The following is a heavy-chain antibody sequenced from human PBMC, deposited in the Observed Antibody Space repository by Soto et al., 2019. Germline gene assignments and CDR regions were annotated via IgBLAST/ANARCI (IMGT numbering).Heavy chain of an antibody. CDR2: IIPIFGTT. J-gene: IGHJ6*02. Sequence: SVKVSCKASGGTFSSYAISWVRQAPGQGLEWMGGIIPIFGTTNYAQKFQGRVTITADESTSTAYMELSSLRSEDTAVYYCARGIVRYFDWSAVYYYYGMDVWGQGTTVTVSS. D-gene: IGHD3-9*01. V-gene: IGHV1-69*13. CDR1: GGTFSSYA. CDR3: ARGIVRYFDWSAVYYYYGMDV.